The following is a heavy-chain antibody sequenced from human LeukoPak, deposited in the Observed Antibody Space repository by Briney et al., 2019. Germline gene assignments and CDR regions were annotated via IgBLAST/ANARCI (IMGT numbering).Heavy chain of an antibody. CDR1: GFTFSSYA. D-gene: IGHD6-19*01. V-gene: IGHV3-23*01. CDR3: ARDGLPGYSSGWYAVDY. Sequence: GGSLRLSCAASGFTFSSYAMSWVRQAPGKGLEWVSAISGSGGSTYYADSVKGRFTISRDNSKNTLYLQMNSLRAEDTAVYYCARDGLPGYSSGWYAVDYWGQGTLVTVSS. J-gene: IGHJ4*02. CDR2: ISGSGGST.